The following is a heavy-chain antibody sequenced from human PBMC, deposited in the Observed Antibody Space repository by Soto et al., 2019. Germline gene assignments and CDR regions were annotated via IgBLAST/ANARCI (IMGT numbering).Heavy chain of an antibody. CDR1: GDSISGYY. CDR2: IYFSGST. D-gene: IGHD3-16*02. CDR3: ARITSNHYDYVWGSYRYGDFDY. Sequence: PSETLSLTCTVSGDSISGYYWSWVRQTPGKGLEWIGYIYFSGSTNYNPSLKSRVTMSVDTSKNQFSLKLSSVTAADTAVYYCARITSNHYDYVWGSYRYGDFDYWGQGTLVTVS. J-gene: IGHJ4*02. V-gene: IGHV4-59*08.